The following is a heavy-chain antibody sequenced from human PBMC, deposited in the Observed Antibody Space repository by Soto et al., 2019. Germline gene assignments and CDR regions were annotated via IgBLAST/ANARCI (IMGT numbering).Heavy chain of an antibody. CDR1: GGTFSSYA. V-gene: IGHV1-69*01. Sequence: QVQRVQSGAEVKKPGSSVKVSCKASGGTFSSYAISWVRQAPGQGLEWMGGIIPLFGTANYAQKFQGRVTINADESTRTAYMELSSLRSEDTAVYYCARGWIGCSSTSCYGSMRCAQISYYYYGIDVWGQGTTVTVSS. J-gene: IGHJ6*02. CDR2: IIPLFGTA. D-gene: IGHD2-2*01. CDR3: ARGWIGCSSTSCYGSMRCAQISYYYYGIDV.